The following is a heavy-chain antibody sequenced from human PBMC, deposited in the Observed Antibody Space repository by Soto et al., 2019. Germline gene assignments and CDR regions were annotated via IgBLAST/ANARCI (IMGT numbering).Heavy chain of an antibody. D-gene: IGHD6-19*01. CDR2: IYHSGST. J-gene: IGHJ4*02. V-gene: IGHV4-38-2*01. CDR1: GYSIISGYY. Sequence: PSETLSLTCAVSGYSIISGYYWGLIRQPPGKGLEWIGSIYHSGSTYYNPSLKSRVTISVDTSKNQFSLKLSSVTAADTAVYYCARVGAVAGNLGRYYFDYWGQGTLVTVSS. CDR3: ARVGAVAGNLGRYYFDY.